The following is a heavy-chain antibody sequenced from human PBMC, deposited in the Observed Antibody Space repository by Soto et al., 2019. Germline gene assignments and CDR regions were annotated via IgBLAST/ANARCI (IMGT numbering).Heavy chain of an antibody. CDR2: IHHSGNT. Sequence: QVQLQESGPGLVKPSQTLSLTCIVSGDSITSGNYYWSWIRQHPGKGLEWIGYIHHSGNTYYIQFLNSQLSLSLYTSKNQVSRQLSSVPAADTALYYCARPNYDIFTGLSGFDIWGQGTMVTVSS. CDR3: ARPNYDIFTGLSGFDI. D-gene: IGHD3-9*01. V-gene: IGHV4-31*01. CDR1: GDSITSGNYY. J-gene: IGHJ3*02.